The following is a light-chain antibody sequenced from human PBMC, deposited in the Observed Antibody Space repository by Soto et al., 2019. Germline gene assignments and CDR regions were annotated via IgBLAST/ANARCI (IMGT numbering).Light chain of an antibody. CDR2: GAS. CDR3: QQYGSSLYT. J-gene: IGKJ2*01. Sequence: EIVLTQSPGTLSLSPGERATLSCRASQSVSSSYLAWYQQKPGQAPRLLIYGASSRATGIPDRFSGSGSGTDCTLTISRLEPEEFAVYYCQQYGSSLYTFGQGTKLEIK. V-gene: IGKV3-20*01. CDR1: QSVSSSY.